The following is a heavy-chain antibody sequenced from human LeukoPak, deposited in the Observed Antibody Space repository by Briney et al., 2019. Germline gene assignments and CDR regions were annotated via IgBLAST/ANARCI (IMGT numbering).Heavy chain of an antibody. Sequence: KPSETLSLTCTVSGGSISSYYWSWIRQPAGKGLEWIGRIYTSGSTNYNPSLKSRVTMSVGTSKNQFSLKLSSVTAADTAVYYCARGAEYCSGGSCYLILDYWGQGTLVTVSS. CDR1: GGSISSYY. D-gene: IGHD2-15*01. CDR3: ARGAEYCSGGSCYLILDY. J-gene: IGHJ4*02. V-gene: IGHV4-4*07. CDR2: IYTSGST.